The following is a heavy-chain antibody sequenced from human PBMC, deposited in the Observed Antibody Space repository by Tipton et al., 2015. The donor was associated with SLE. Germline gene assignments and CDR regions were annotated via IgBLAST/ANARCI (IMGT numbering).Heavy chain of an antibody. J-gene: IGHJ4*02. V-gene: IGHV3-21*01. Sequence: SLRLSCAGFGFTFRPYSMYWVRQAPGKGLECVSSISSGSSYIYYADSVKGRFTISRDNAKNSLFLQMNSLRAEDTALYYCARDTKANSGYDYYFDYWGQGTLVTVSS. CDR1: GFTFRPYS. CDR3: ARDTKANSGYDYYFDY. CDR2: ISSGSSYI. D-gene: IGHD5-12*01.